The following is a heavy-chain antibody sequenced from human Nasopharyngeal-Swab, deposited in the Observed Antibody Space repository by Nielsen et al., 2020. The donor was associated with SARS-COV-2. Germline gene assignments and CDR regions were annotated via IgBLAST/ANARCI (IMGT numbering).Heavy chain of an antibody. CDR3: ARGSYYYDSSGYYDY. CDR2: ISSSSSYI. J-gene: IGHJ4*02. D-gene: IGHD3-22*01. V-gene: IGHV3-21*01. CDR1: GFTFSSYS. Sequence: GGSLTLSCAASGFTFSSYSMNWVRQAPGKGLEWVSSISSSSSYIYYADSVKGRFTISRDNAKSSLYLQMNSLRAEDTAVYYCARGSYYYDSSGYYDYWGQGTLVTVSS.